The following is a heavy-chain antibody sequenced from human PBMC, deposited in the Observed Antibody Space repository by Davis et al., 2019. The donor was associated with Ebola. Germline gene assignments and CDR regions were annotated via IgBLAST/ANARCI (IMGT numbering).Heavy chain of an antibody. CDR2: IIPILGIA. CDR1: GGSFLSYA. Sequence: SVKVSCKASGGSFLSYAISWVRQAPGQGLEWMGRIIPILGIANYAQKFQGRVTITADKSTSTAYMELSSLRSEDTAVYYCARSVLLWFGDRGNYFDYWGQGTLVTVSS. J-gene: IGHJ4*02. CDR3: ARSVLLWFGDRGNYFDY. V-gene: IGHV1-69*04. D-gene: IGHD3-10*01.